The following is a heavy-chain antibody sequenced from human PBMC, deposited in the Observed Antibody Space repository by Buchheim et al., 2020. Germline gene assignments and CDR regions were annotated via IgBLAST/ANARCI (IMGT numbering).Heavy chain of an antibody. D-gene: IGHD3-3*01. CDR1: GVSIHSGGYS. Sequence: QVQLQESGPGLVKPSQTLSLMCNVSGVSIHSGGYSWTWIRQHPGRGLEWIGYIYYSGSTYYNPSLKSRVTISKDTSKNHFFLKVKYVTDADTAVYYCARGVAGGFDRWGQGTL. V-gene: IGHV4-31*03. J-gene: IGHJ4*02. CDR2: IYYSGST. CDR3: ARGVAGGFDR.